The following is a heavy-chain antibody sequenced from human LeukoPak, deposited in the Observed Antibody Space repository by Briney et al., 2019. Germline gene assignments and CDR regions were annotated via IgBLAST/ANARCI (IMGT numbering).Heavy chain of an antibody. CDR3: AKAFRKMDAFDI. V-gene: IGHV3-23*01. J-gene: IGHJ3*02. CDR1: GFTFSSYA. CDR2: ISGSGGST. Sequence: GGSLRLSCAASGFTFSSYAMSWVRQAPGEGLEWVSAISGSGGSTYYADSVKGRFTISRDNSKNTLYLQMNSLRAEDTAVYYCAKAFRKMDAFDIWGQGTMVTVSS.